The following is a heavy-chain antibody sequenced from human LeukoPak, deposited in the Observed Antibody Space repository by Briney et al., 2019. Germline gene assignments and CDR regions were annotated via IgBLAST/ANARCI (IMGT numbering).Heavy chain of an antibody. CDR2: ISASGGTT. J-gene: IGHJ4*02. D-gene: IGHD3-22*01. CDR3: ARTYFYDSGGYYY. Sequence: GGSLRLSCAASGFTFNNYAMSWVRQAPGKGLEWVSGISASGGTTYYADSVKGRFTISRDNSKNTLYLQMNGLRAEDTAVYYCARTYFYDSGGYYYWGQGTLVTVSS. CDR1: GFTFNNYA. V-gene: IGHV3-23*01.